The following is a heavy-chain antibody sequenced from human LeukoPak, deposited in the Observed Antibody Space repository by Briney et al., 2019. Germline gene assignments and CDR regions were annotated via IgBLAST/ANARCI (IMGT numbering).Heavy chain of an antibody. CDR2: IYYSGSS. J-gene: IGHJ4*02. CDR3: ARMESWVLPTGPRGFDH. Sequence: PSETLSLTCTVSGGSVSSGDYYWSWIRQPPGKGLECIAYIYYSGSSEYNPSLKSRVTMSVDTPKNQFSLKVSSVTAADTAVYYCARMESWVLPTGPRGFDHWGQGTLVTVSS. CDR1: GGSVSSGDYY. D-gene: IGHD4/OR15-4a*01. V-gene: IGHV4-61*08.